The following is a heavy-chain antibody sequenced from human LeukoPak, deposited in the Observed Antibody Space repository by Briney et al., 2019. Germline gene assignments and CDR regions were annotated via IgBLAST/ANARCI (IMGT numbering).Heavy chain of an antibody. CDR2: IYTSGST. Sequence: SETLSLTCTVSGGSISSYYWSWIRQPAGKGLEWIGRIYTSGSTNYNPSLKSRVTISVDTSKNQFSLKLSSVTAADTAVYYCARGIFGVVTTYYFDYWGQGTLVTVSS. CDR3: ARGIFGVVTTYYFDY. CDR1: GGSISSYY. J-gene: IGHJ4*02. D-gene: IGHD3-3*01. V-gene: IGHV4-4*07.